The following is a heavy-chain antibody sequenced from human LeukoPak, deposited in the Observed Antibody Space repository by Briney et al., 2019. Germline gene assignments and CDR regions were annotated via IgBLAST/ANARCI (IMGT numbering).Heavy chain of an antibody. CDR3: AREYGVAAAFGAFDI. J-gene: IGHJ3*02. CDR2: VNAGNGNT. V-gene: IGHV1-3*03. D-gene: IGHD6-13*01. Sequence: ASVKVSCKASGYTFTSYAMHWVRQAPGQRLEWMGWVNAGNGNTKYSQEFQGRVTITRDTSASTAYMELSSLRSEDMAVYYCAREYGVAAAFGAFDIWGQGTMVTVSS. CDR1: GYTFTSYA.